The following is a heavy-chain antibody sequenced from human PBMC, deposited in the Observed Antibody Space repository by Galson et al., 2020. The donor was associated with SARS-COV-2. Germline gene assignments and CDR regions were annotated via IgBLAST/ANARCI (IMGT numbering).Heavy chain of an antibody. CDR3: ARVQYYYGSARPKEPNYYYYYMDV. CDR1: GFTFSSYD. J-gene: IGHJ6*03. Sequence: GGSLRLSCAASGFTFSSYDMHWVRQATGKALEWVSAIGSAGDTYYPGSVKGRFTISRENAKNSLYLQMNSLRAGDTAVYYCARVQYYYGSARPKEPNYYYYYMDVWGKGTTVTVSS. CDR2: IGSAGDT. D-gene: IGHD3-10*01. V-gene: IGHV3-13*01.